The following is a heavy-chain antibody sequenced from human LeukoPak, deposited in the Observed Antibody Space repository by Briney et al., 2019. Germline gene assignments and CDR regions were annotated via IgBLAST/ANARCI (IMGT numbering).Heavy chain of an antibody. CDR3: ARTDSGYDRYFDY. CDR1: VDTFMSYS. CDR2: ISSSRSYI. J-gene: IGHJ4*02. V-gene: IGHV3-21*01. D-gene: IGHD5-12*01. Sequence: GGSLRLSCGPSVDTFMSYSVIWVPQTPEKRVGWVSSISSSRSYISYVASVRRRFTITRDNPKNSLYLQMNSLRAEDTDVYYCARTDSGYDRYFDYGGQGTLVTVPS.